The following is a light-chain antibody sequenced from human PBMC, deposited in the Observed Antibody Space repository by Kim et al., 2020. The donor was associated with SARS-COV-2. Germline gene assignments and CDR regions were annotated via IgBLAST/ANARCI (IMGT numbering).Light chain of an antibody. CDR3: ATWDDSLRGWV. Sequence: RVTIYWSGRRANMGSNSVYGYQRFPDTAPKLLIYRNSERPTGVPDRFSGSKSGTSVSLAISGLRSEDEADYFCATWDDSLRGWVFGGGTKVTVL. CDR1: RANMGSNS. V-gene: IGLV1-47*01. J-gene: IGLJ3*02. CDR2: RNS.